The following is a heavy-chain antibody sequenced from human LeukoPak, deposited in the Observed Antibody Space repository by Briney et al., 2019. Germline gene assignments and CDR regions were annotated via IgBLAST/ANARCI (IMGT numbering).Heavy chain of an antibody. CDR1: GFTVSSNY. Sequence: GGSLRLSCAASGFTVSSNYMSWVRQAPGKGLEWVSVIYSGGSTYYADSVKGRFTNSRDNSKNTLYPQMNSLRAEDTAVYYCARDVRLYGHYYYGMDVWGQGTTVTVSS. D-gene: IGHD4-17*01. J-gene: IGHJ6*02. CDR2: IYSGGST. V-gene: IGHV3-53*01. CDR3: ARDVRLYGHYYYGMDV.